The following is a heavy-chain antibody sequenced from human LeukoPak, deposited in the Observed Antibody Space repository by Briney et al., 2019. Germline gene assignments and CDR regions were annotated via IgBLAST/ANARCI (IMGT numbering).Heavy chain of an antibody. Sequence: GGSLRLSCAASGFTFSSYAMSWVRQAPGKGLGWVSGISGAGGSTYYADSVKGRFTISRDNSKDTLYLQMNSLRAEDTAVYYCARGGYSSSWYHFDYWGQGTLVTVSS. D-gene: IGHD6-13*01. CDR2: ISGAGGST. V-gene: IGHV3-23*01. CDR3: ARGGYSSSWYHFDY. J-gene: IGHJ4*02. CDR1: GFTFSSYA.